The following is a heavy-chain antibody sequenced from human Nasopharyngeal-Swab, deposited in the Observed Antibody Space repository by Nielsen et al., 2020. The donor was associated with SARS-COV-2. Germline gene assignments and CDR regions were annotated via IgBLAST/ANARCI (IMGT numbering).Heavy chain of an antibody. D-gene: IGHD3-3*01. CDR3: ARQDRFYYYSDV. CDR2: RSPSSGYI. J-gene: IGHJ6*03. Sequence: GESLKISCAGSGFTFGSFGMTWVRQAPGKGLEWVSYRSPSSGYIYYAESLKGRITISRDNGKNSVYLLMNSLRADDTAVYFCARQDRFYYYSDVWGKGTTVTVSS. CDR1: GFTFGSFG. V-gene: IGHV3-21*01.